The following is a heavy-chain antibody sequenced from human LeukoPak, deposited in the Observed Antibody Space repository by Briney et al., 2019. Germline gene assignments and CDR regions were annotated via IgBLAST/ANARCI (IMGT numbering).Heavy chain of an antibody. CDR2: ISYDGSNK. D-gene: IGHD6-19*01. J-gene: IGHJ3*02. V-gene: IGHV3-30*03. CDR3: ARDRHSSGWYGAFDI. Sequence: GGSLRLSCAASGFTFSSYSMSWVRQAPGKGLEWVAVISYDGSNKYYADSVKGRFTISRDNSKNTLYLQMNSLRAEDTAVYYCARDRHSSGWYGAFDIWGQGTMVTVSS. CDR1: GFTFSSYS.